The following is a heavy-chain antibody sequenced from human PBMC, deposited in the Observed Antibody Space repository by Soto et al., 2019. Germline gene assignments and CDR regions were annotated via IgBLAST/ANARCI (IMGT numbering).Heavy chain of an antibody. Sequence: GRSLRLSCAASGFTFSSYAMSWVRQAPGKGLEWVSAISGSGGSTYYADSVKGRFTISRDNSKNTLYLQMNSLRAEDTAVYYCAKPLIRSDYYYYGMDVWGQGTTVTVSS. D-gene: IGHD6-25*01. V-gene: IGHV3-23*01. CDR2: ISGSGGST. CDR3: AKPLIRSDYYYYGMDV. J-gene: IGHJ6*02. CDR1: GFTFSSYA.